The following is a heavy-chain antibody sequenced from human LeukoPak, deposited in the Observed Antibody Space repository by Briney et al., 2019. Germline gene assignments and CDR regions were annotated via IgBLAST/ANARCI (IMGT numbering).Heavy chain of an antibody. CDR3: ARDLRLRGHFGTVDY. CDR1: GYTFTSYG. D-gene: IGHD4-17*01. J-gene: IGHJ4*02. V-gene: IGHV1-18*01. Sequence: ASVKVSCKASGYTFTSYGISWVRQAPGQGLEWMGWISAYNGNTSYAQKLQGRVTMTTDTSTSTAYMELRSLRSDDTAVYYCARDLRLRGHFGTVDYWGQGTLVTVSS. CDR2: ISAYNGNT.